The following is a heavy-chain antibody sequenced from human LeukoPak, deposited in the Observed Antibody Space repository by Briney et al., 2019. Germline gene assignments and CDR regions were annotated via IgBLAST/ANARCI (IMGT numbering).Heavy chain of an antibody. D-gene: IGHD1-1*01. CDR1: GGSFSGYY. CDR2: INHSGST. J-gene: IGHJ3*01. Sequence: SETLSLTCAVYGGSFSGYYWSWIRQPPGKGLEWIGDINHSGSTNYNPSLKSRLTMSADTSKKQFSLILNSVTAADTAVYYCAVGRPRNTTRLDDGYDFWGQGTMVTVSS. V-gene: IGHV4-34*01. CDR3: AVGRPRNTTRLDDGYDF.